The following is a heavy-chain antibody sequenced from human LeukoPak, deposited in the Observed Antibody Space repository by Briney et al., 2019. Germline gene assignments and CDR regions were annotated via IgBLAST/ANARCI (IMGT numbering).Heavy chain of an antibody. V-gene: IGHV4-61*01. CDR3: ARHYGP. CDR2: IYYSGSS. D-gene: IGHD3-16*01. Sequence: SETLSLTCTVSGGSVSSVSYYWSWIRQPPGKGLEWIGYIYYSGSSSYNPALKSRVTISLDASKNQFSLKLNSVTATDTAVYYCARHYGPWGQGTLVTVSS. J-gene: IGHJ4*02. CDR1: GGSVSSVSYY.